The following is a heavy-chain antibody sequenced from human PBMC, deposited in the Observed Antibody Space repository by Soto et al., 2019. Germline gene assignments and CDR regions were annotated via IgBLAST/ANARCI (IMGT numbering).Heavy chain of an antibody. V-gene: IGHV3-7*05. Sequence: EVQLVESGGGLVQPGESLRLSCAASGFTSSDYWMTWVRQAPGKGLEWVANIKKDESKKSYLDSVRGRFTISRDNARNLLYLQMDSLRAEDTALYYCARDVSPGSGPYYLDAFDMCGQGTMVTVSS. CDR2: IKKDESKK. CDR3: ARDVSPGSGPYYLDAFDM. J-gene: IGHJ3*02. CDR1: GFTSSDYW. D-gene: IGHD3-22*01.